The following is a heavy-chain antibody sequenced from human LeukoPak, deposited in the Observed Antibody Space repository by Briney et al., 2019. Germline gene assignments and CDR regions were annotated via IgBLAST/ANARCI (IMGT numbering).Heavy chain of an antibody. CDR1: GGSISSGGSY. Sequence: SETLSLTCTVSGGSISSGGSYWSWIRQHPGKGLEWIGYIYYSGSTYYNPSLKSRVTISVDTSKNQFSLKLSSVTAADTAVYYCARDRYYYDSSGYFAPQAFDIWGQGTMVTVSS. D-gene: IGHD3-22*01. CDR2: IYYSGST. CDR3: ARDRYYYDSSGYFAPQAFDI. V-gene: IGHV4-31*03. J-gene: IGHJ3*02.